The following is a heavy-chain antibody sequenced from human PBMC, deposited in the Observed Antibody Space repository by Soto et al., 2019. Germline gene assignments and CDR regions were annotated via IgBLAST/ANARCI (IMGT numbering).Heavy chain of an antibody. Sequence: LRLSCVGSGFTFSNHWMNWVRQAPGQGLEWVANIKADGGEKYYVDSVKGRFTISRDNAKNSLYLQMNSLRAEDTAVYYCARARGVDYWGQGTQVTVSS. CDR2: IKADGGEK. D-gene: IGHD3-16*01. CDR1: GFTFSNHW. J-gene: IGHJ4*02. CDR3: ARARGVDY. V-gene: IGHV3-7*03.